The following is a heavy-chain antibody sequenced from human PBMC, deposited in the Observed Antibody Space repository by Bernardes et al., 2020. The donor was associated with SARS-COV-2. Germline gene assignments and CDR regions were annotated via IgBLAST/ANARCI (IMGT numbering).Heavy chain of an antibody. CDR2: ISSSGSTI. CDR1: GFTFSSYE. J-gene: IGHJ6*02. CDR3: ARTPGEVRGVIIDYYYYYGMDV. D-gene: IGHD3-10*01. Sequence: GGSLRLSCAASGFTFSSYEMNWVRQAPGKGLEWVSYISSSGSTIYYADSVKGRFTISRDNAKNSLYLQMNSLRAEDTAVYYCARTPGEVRGVIIDYYYYYGMDVWGQGTTVTVSS. V-gene: IGHV3-48*03.